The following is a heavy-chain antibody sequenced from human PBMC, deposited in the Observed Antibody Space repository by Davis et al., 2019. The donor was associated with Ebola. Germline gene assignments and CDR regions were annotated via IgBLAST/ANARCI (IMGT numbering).Heavy chain of an antibody. CDR1: GASFSGNY. CDR2: VDDGGRV. J-gene: IGHJ4*02. V-gene: IGHV4-34*01. D-gene: IGHD3-16*01. CDR3: TSYDS. Sequence: MPSETLSLTCAVSGASFSGNYWAWIRQSPGKGLECIGEVDDGGRVHYNPSLKSRVSISLDTSKNQFSLKVTSMTAADTAVYYCTSYDSWGQGAHVTVSS.